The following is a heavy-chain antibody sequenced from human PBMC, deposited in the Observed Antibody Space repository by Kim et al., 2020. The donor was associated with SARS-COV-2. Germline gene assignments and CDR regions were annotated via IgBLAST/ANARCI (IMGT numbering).Heavy chain of an antibody. D-gene: IGHD3-16*02. CDR2: IYYSGST. Sequence: SETLSLTCTVSGGSISSGGYYWSWIRQHPGKGLEWIGYIYYSGSTYYNPSLKSRVTISVDTYKNQFSLKLSSVTAADTAVYYCARVGGIMITFGGVIASPYFDYWGQGTLVTVSS. CDR3: ARVGGIMITFGGVIASPYFDY. J-gene: IGHJ4*02. V-gene: IGHV4-31*03. CDR1: GGSISSGGYY.